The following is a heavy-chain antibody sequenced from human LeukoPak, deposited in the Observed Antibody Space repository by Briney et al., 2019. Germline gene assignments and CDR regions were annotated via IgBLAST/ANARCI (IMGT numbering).Heavy chain of an antibody. D-gene: IGHD3-22*01. J-gene: IGHJ1*01. V-gene: IGHV4-39*01. CDR2: IYYSGST. Sequence: SETLSLTCTISGGFISSSSCYWGWIRQPPGKGLEWIGDIYYSGSTYYNPALKSRVSMSIDTSKNQFSLELRSVAAADTALYYCARRRYYDSTGYLEWGQGTLVTVTS. CDR3: ARRRYYDSTGYLE. CDR1: GGFISSSSCY.